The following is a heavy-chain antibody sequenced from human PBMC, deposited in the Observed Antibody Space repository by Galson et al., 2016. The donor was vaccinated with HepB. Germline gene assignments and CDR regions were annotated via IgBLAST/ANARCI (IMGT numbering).Heavy chain of an antibody. Sequence: SLRLSCAASEFTFSAYSMNWVRQAPGKGLEWVSIITSSSATIYYADPVKGRFTVSGDDGKKSMYLQMNSLRDEDTAVYYCARRFNGWETDAFDLWGQGTMVTVSS. J-gene: IGHJ3*01. CDR3: ARRFNGWETDAFDL. CDR1: EFTFSAYS. V-gene: IGHV3-48*02. D-gene: IGHD6-19*01. CDR2: ITSSSATI.